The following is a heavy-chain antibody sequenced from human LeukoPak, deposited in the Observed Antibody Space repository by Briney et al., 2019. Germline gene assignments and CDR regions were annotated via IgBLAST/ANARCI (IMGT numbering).Heavy chain of an antibody. J-gene: IGHJ4*02. CDR2: IKPNSGGT. D-gene: IGHD1-26*01. V-gene: IGHV1-2*02. CDR3: ARGSIVGATFDYFDY. Sequence: GASVKVSCKASGHTFTNYGITWVRQAPGQGLEWMGWIKPNSGGTNYAQKFQGRVTMTRDTSISTAYMELSRLRSDDTAVYYCARGSIVGATFDYFDYWGQGTLVTVSS. CDR1: GHTFTNYG.